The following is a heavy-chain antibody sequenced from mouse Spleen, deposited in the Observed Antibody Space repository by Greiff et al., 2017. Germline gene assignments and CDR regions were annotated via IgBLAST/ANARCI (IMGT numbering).Heavy chain of an antibody. D-gene: IGHD2-3*01. V-gene: IGHV1-42*01. CDR2: INPSTGGT. CDR3: ARWLLPYYFDY. Sequence: EVQLQQSGPELVKPGASVKISCKASGYSFTGYYMNWVKQSPEKSLEWIGEINPSTGGTTYNQKFKAKATLTVDKSSSTAYMQLKSLTSEDSAVYYCARWLLPYYFDYWGQGTALTVSS. J-gene: IGHJ2*01. CDR1: GYSFTGYY.